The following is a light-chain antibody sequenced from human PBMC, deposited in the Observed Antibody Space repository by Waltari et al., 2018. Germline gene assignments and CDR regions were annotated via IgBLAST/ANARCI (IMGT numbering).Light chain of an antibody. V-gene: IGLV3-21*04. CDR2: YAS. CDR3: QVWDRSSDHRV. Sequence: SYVLSQPPSVSVAPGETARIPCVENNIGTKSVHWYKQRPGHAPDLVLHYASARPPGSHVRFSGLNAGETAIVTIGRVEAGDEADYYCQVWDRSSDHRVFGGGTKATVL. J-gene: IGLJ3*02. CDR1: NIGTKS.